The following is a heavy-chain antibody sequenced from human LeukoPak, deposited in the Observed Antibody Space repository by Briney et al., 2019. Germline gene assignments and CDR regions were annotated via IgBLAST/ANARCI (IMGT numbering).Heavy chain of an antibody. Sequence: GASVKVSCKASGYTFTSYDINWVRQATGQGLEWMGWMNPNSGNAGYAQKFQGRVTITRNTSISTAYMELSSLRSEDTAVYYCARASGDTGYSYGYFPDYWGQGTLVTVSS. D-gene: IGHD5-18*01. CDR3: ARASGDTGYSYGYFPDY. CDR1: GYTFTSYD. CDR2: MNPNSGNA. V-gene: IGHV1-8*03. J-gene: IGHJ4*02.